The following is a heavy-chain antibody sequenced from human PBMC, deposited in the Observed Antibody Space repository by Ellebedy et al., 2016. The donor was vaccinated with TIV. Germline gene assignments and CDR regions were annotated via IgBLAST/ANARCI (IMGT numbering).Heavy chain of an antibody. CDR2: ISWNSGSI. CDR3: AKVAPVYCSSTSCYGPFDY. J-gene: IGHJ4*02. D-gene: IGHD2-2*01. CDR1: GFTFDDYA. V-gene: IGHV3-9*01. Sequence: SLKISCAASGFTFDDYAMHWVRQAPGKGLEWVSGISWNSGSIGYADSVKGRFTISRDNAKNSLYLQMNSLRAEDTALYYCAKVAPVYCSSTSCYGPFDYWGQGTLGTVSS.